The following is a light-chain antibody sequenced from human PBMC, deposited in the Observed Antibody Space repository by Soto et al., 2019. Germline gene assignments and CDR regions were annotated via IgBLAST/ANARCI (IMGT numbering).Light chain of an antibody. CDR3: QQSYSTPV. J-gene: IGKJ4*01. CDR1: QSISSY. CDR2: AAS. Sequence: MSQSPSLLARSTGERVTISCRMSQSISSYLNWYQQKPGKAPKLLIYAASSLQSGVPSRFSGSGSGTDFTLTISSLQPEDFATYYCQQSYSTPVFGGGTKV. V-gene: IGKV1-39*01.